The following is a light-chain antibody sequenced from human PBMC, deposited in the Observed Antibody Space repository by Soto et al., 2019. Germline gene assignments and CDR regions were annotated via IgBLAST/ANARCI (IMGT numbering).Light chain of an antibody. CDR2: DAS. CDR1: QGISSA. J-gene: IGKJ3*01. CDR3: QQFDDYPFT. Sequence: AIQLTQSPSSLSAYVGDSVSITCRASQGISSALAWYQQKPGRAPKLLIYDASSLEGGVPSRFSGSRSGTDFTLTVSSLQPEDFATYYCQQFDDYPFTFGRGTKVDIK. V-gene: IGKV1D-13*01.